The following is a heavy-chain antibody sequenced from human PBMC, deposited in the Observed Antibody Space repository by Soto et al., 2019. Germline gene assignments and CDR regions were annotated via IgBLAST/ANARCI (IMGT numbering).Heavy chain of an antibody. Sequence: GGSLRLSCAASGFPFSSYSMNWVRQAPGKGLEWVSYISSSSSSTIYYADSVKGRFTISRDNAKNSLYLQMNSLRAEDTAVYYCARLSGLSGYWGQGTLVTVSS. D-gene: IGHD3-10*01. CDR2: ISSSSSSTI. V-gene: IGHV3-48*01. CDR1: GFPFSSYS. J-gene: IGHJ4*02. CDR3: ARLSGLSGY.